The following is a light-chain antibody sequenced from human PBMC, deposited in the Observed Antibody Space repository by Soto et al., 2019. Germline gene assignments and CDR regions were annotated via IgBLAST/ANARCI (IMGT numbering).Light chain of an antibody. CDR1: ENINKW. V-gene: IGKV1-5*03. CDR2: QAS. Sequence: DIQMTQSPSTLSASVGDRVTITCRASENINKWLAWYQQRPGTVPKLLIYQASNLESGVPARFSGSGSGTDFTLTISSLQPEDFATYYCQHYKISTRYSFGQGIKVEIK. CDR3: QHYKISTRYS. J-gene: IGKJ2*03.